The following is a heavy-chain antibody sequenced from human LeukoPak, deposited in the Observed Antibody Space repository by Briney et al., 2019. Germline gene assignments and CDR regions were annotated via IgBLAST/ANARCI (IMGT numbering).Heavy chain of an antibody. CDR2: IYPGDSDT. CDR1: GYSFTSYW. J-gene: IGHJ6*02. D-gene: IGHD3-10*01. CDR3: VKGVSGSYFAMDV. V-gene: IGHV5-51*01. Sequence: GESLKISCKGSGYSFTSYWIGWVRQMPGKGLEWMGIIYPGDSDTRYSPSFQGQGTISADKSISTAYLQYSSLKTSDTAIYYCVKGVSGSYFAMDVWGQGTTVTVSS.